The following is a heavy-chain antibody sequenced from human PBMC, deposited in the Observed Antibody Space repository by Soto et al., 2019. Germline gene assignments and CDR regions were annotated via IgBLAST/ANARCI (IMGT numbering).Heavy chain of an antibody. J-gene: IGHJ6*02. Sequence: ASVKVSCKASGYTFTSYGISWVRQAPGQGLEWMGWISAYNGNTNYAQKLQGRVTMTTDTSTSTAYMELRSLRSDDTAVYYCARENYDFWSGYYSYYYYGMDVWGQGTXVTVSS. CDR1: GYTFTSYG. D-gene: IGHD3-3*01. CDR2: ISAYNGNT. CDR3: ARENYDFWSGYYSYYYYGMDV. V-gene: IGHV1-18*01.